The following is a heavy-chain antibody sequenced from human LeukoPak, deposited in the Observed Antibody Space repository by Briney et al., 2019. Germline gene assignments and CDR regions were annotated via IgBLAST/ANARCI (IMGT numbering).Heavy chain of an antibody. CDR3: ARGVAAAGADY. Sequence: SETLSLTCTVSGGSISSGGYFWTWIRQQPGKGLDWICYIYYSGRTYYNPSLKSRVTISVDTLKNKCSLKLTSVTAADTAVYYCARGVAAAGADYWGQGTLVTVSS. CDR2: IYYSGRT. V-gene: IGHV4-31*03. J-gene: IGHJ4*02. CDR1: GGSISSGGYF. D-gene: IGHD6-13*01.